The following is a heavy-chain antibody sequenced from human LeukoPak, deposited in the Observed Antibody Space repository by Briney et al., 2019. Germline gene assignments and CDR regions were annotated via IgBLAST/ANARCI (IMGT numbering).Heavy chain of an antibody. CDR2: IYYTGTT. Sequence: TSETLSLTCTVSGVSISSYYWSWIRQPPGKGLEWIGYIYYTGTTNYNPSLKSRVTISVDTSKNQFSLKLSSVTAADTAVYYCARGGWRLDYWGQGTLVTVSS. V-gene: IGHV4-59*01. CDR1: GVSISSYY. D-gene: IGHD2-15*01. CDR3: ARGGWRLDY. J-gene: IGHJ4*02.